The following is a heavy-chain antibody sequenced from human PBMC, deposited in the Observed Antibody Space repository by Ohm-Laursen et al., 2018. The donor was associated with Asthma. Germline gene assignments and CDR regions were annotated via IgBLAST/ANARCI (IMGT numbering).Heavy chain of an antibody. CDR1: GFTFSTYA. CDR2: ISGSDGTT. D-gene: IGHD1-7*01. J-gene: IGHJ6*02. V-gene: IGHV3-23*01. CDR3: AKAGTSVYFVMDV. Sequence: SLRLSCSASGFTFSTYAMSWVRQAPGKGLEWVSAISGSDGTTYYVDSVKVRFTISRDNSKNTLYLQMNSLRAEDTAVYYCAKAGTSVYFVMDVWGQGTTVTVSS.